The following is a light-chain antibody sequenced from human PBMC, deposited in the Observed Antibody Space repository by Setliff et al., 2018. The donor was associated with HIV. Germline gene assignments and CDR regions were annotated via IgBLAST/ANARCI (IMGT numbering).Light chain of an antibody. Sequence: QSVLTQPASVSGSPGQSITISCTGTSSDVGNYNLVSWYQQHPGKAPKIMIYEVTKRPSGVSDRFSGSKSGNTASLTISGLQAEDEADYYCCSYTGSSSYVFGGGTKVTVL. J-gene: IGLJ1*01. CDR3: CSYTGSSSYV. V-gene: IGLV2-23*02. CDR2: EVT. CDR1: SSDVGNYNL.